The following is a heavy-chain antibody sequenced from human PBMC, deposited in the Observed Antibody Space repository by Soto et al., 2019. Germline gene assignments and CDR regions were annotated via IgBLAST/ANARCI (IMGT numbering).Heavy chain of an antibody. CDR3: ASGTVVVPAAISFDY. CDR2: INHSGST. D-gene: IGHD2-2*02. V-gene: IGHV4-34*01. CDR1: GGSFSGYY. J-gene: IGHJ4*02. Sequence: ETLSLTCAVYGGSFSGYYWSWIRQPPGKGLEWIGEINHSGSTNYNPSLKSRVTISVDTSKNQFSLKLSSVTAADTAVYYCASGTVVVPAAISFDYWGQGTLVTVSS.